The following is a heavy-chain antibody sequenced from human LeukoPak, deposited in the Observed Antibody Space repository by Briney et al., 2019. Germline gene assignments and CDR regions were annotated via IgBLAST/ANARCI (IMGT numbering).Heavy chain of an antibody. J-gene: IGHJ6*02. V-gene: IGHV3-33*08. CDR3: AREEVVDAAMGTYYYYGMDV. CDR2: IWYDGSNK. Sequence: SGGSLRLSCAASGFTFSSYAMHWVRQAPGKGLEWVAVIWYDGSNKYYADSVKGRFTISRDNSKNTLYLQMNSLRAEDTAVYYCAREEVVDAAMGTYYYYGMDVWGQGTTVTVSS. CDR1: GFTFSSYA. D-gene: IGHD5-18*01.